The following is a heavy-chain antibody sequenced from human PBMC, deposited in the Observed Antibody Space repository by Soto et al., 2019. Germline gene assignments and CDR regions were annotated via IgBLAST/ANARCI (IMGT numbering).Heavy chain of an antibody. V-gene: IGHV1-46*01. J-gene: IGHJ4*02. CDR1: GYTFTSNY. CDR2: VNPSGGST. Sequence: ASVKASCKASGYTFTSNYMHWVRQAPGQGLEWMGIVNPSGGSTTYAQKFQGRVTMTRDTSTSTVYMELSSLRSEDTAVYYCARVGGYSYGGVDYWGQGTLVTVSS. D-gene: IGHD5-18*01. CDR3: ARVGGYSYGGVDY.